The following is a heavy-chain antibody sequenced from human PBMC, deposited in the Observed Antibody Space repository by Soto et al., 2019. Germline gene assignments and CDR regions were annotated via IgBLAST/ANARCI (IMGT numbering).Heavy chain of an antibody. V-gene: IGHV1-18*01. CDR3: ASRYVGSPRGYP. CDR2: ISAYNGNT. J-gene: IGHJ5*02. CDR1: GYSFTSYS. D-gene: IGHD3-10*01. Sequence: DSVTVSCKTSGYSFTSYSTAWVRQAPGQGLEWMGWISAYNGNTNYAQKFQGRVTMTTDTSTSTAYMELRSLRSDDTAVYYCASRYVGSPRGYPWG.